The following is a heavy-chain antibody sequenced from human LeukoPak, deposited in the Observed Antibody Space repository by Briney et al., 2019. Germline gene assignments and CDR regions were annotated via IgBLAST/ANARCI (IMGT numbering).Heavy chain of an antibody. J-gene: IGHJ4*02. Sequence: GGSLRLSCAASGFTVSSNYMSCVRQAPGEGLEWGSVIYSGGSTYYADTVKGRFTISRDNSKNTMSLQMNSLSAEARDVSYCARASTRGPARTNDYWGQGTLVTVSS. D-gene: IGHD1-14*01. CDR3: ARASTRGPARTNDY. CDR1: GFTVSSNY. CDR2: IYSGGST. V-gene: IGHV3-66*01.